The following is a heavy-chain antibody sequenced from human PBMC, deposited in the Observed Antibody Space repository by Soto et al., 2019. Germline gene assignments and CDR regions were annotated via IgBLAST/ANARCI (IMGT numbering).Heavy chain of an antibody. Sequence: GGSLRLSCAASGFTFSSYAMSWVRQAPGKGLEWVSAISGSGGSTYYADSGKGRFTISRDNSKNTLYLQMNSLRAEDTAVYYCAKDLYGSGSYTLDAFDIWGQGTMVTVS. D-gene: IGHD3-10*01. CDR2: ISGSGGST. V-gene: IGHV3-23*01. CDR1: GFTFSSYA. J-gene: IGHJ3*02. CDR3: AKDLYGSGSYTLDAFDI.